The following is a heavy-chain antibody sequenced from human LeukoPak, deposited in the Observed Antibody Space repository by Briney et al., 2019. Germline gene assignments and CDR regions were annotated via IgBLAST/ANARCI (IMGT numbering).Heavy chain of an antibody. D-gene: IGHD3-10*01. V-gene: IGHV4-59*01. CDR1: GGSISSYY. J-gene: IGHJ3*02. CDR2: IYYSGST. Sequence: SETLSLTCTVSGGSISSYYWSWIRQPPGKGLEWIGYIYYSGSTNYNPSLKSRVTISVDTSKNQFSLKLSSVTAADTAVYYCARAHCGSGSYMAFDIWGQGTMVTVSS. CDR3: ARAHCGSGSYMAFDI.